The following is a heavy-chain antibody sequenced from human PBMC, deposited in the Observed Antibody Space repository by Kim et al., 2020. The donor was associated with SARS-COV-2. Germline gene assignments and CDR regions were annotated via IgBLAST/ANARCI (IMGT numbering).Heavy chain of an antibody. V-gene: IGHV3-33*01. Sequence: GGSLRLSCAASGFSFSTYGMHWVRQAPGKGLEWVARIWYDGSNTYYADSVKGRFTISRDNYKNTLFLQMTSLRVDDTAVYFCARGFCGSATCYTGGTYFDDWGQGNLVTVSS. D-gene: IGHD2-2*02. CDR3: ARGFCGSATCYTGGTYFDD. CDR2: IWYDGSNT. CDR1: GFSFSTYG. J-gene: IGHJ4*02.